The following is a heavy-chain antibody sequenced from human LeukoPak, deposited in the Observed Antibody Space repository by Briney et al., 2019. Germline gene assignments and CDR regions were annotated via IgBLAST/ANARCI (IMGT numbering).Heavy chain of an antibody. Sequence: QASETLSLTCSVSGGSISNYYWSWIRQPPGKGLEWIAYIYYSGSTNYNPSLKSRVTISVDTSKNQFSLKLSSVTAADTAVYYCARGIAATHYWGQGTLVTVSS. V-gene: IGHV4-59*01. CDR1: GGSISNYY. CDR3: ARGIAATHY. D-gene: IGHD6-13*01. J-gene: IGHJ4*02. CDR2: IYYSGST.